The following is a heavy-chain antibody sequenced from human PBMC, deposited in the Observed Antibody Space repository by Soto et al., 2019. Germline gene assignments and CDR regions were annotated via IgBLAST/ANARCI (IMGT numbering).Heavy chain of an antibody. CDR3: ARERPDGSRLDP. V-gene: IGHV4-30-4*01. Sequence: PSETLSLTCTVSGSSISSGDYYWSWIRQPPGKGLEWIGYIYYSGSTYYNPSLKSRVTISVDTSKNQFSLKLSSVTAADTAVYYCARERPDGSRLDPWGQGTLVTV. J-gene: IGHJ5*02. CDR1: GSSISSGDYY. CDR2: IYYSGST. D-gene: IGHD6-13*01.